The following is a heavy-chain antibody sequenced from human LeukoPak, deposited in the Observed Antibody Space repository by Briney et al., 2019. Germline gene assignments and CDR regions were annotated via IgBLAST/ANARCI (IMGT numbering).Heavy chain of an antibody. V-gene: IGHV3-11*04. CDR2: ISGSGSPI. CDR1: GFTFSDYY. J-gene: IGHJ3*01. CDR3: ARIRSEAFDL. Sequence: PGGSLRLSXAASGFTFSDYYMNWIRQAPGKGLEWVSYISGSGSPIYYADSVKGRFTISRDNAKNSLYLQMNSLRAEDTAVYYCARIRSEAFDLWGQGTMVTVSS.